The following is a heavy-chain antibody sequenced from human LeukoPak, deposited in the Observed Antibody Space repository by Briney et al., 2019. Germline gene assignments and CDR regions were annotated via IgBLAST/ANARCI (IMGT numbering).Heavy chain of an antibody. Sequence: GGSLRLSCAASGFTFSSYAMSWVRQAPGKGLEWVSGINWNGGSTGYADSVKGRFTISRDNAKNSLCLQMNSLRAEDTALYYCARRVWFGELFDYWGQGTLVTVSS. V-gene: IGHV3-20*04. D-gene: IGHD3-10*01. J-gene: IGHJ4*02. CDR1: GFTFSSYA. CDR3: ARRVWFGELFDY. CDR2: INWNGGST.